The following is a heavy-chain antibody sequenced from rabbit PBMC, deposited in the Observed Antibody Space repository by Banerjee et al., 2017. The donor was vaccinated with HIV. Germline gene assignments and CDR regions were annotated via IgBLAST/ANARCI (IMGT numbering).Heavy chain of an antibody. CDR1: GFSFSNKYV. J-gene: IGHJ4*01. V-gene: IGHV1S45*01. Sequence: QEYLEESGGDLVKPEGSLTLTCTASGFSFSNKYVMCWVRQAPGKGLEWIACINTSSGNTVYASWAKGRFTISKTSSTTVTLQMTSLTVADTATYFCARDEADDVSVPYPLWGPGTLVTVS. CDR2: INTSSGNT. D-gene: IGHD3-3*01. CDR3: ARDEADDVSVPYPL.